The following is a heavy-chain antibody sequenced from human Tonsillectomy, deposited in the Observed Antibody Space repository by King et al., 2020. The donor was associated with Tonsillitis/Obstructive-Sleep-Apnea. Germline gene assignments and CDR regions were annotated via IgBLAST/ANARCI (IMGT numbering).Heavy chain of an antibody. CDR1: GYRFRSYG. J-gene: IGHJ4*02. CDR2: ISVNNGNT. Sequence: VQLVESGAEVKKPGASVKVSCKASGYRFRSYGIIWVRQAPGQGLEWMGWISVNNGNTNYAQKVQGRVIMTTDTSTSTAYMELRSLRSDDTAVYFCAMDYGDPSPFFDYWGQGTLVTVSS. D-gene: IGHD4-17*01. V-gene: IGHV1-18*01. CDR3: AMDYGDPSPFFDY.